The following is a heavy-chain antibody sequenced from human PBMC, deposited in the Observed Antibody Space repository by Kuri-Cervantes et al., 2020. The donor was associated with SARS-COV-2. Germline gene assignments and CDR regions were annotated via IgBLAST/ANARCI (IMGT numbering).Heavy chain of an antibody. J-gene: IGHJ4*02. CDR3: AKGGDFWSGFTYFDS. V-gene: IGHV3-30*18. CDR2: LSNDGAHE. CDR1: GFTFRSSG. Sequence: GESLKISCAASGFTFRSSGMHWVRQAPGKGLEWVALLSNDGAHEYYADAVKGRLTISRDNFKNTLFLQMNSLRSEDTAMYYCAKGGDFWSGFTYFDSCGPGTLVTVSS. D-gene: IGHD3-3*01.